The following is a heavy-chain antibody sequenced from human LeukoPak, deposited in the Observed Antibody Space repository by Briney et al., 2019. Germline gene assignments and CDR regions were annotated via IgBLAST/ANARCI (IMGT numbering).Heavy chain of an antibody. Sequence: GRYLRLSCAASGFTFSSYGMHWVRQAPGKGLEWVAVIWYDGSNKYYADSVKGRFTISRDNSKNTLYLQMNSLRAEDTAVYYCVGVAPYGDYEDYWGQGTLVTVSS. J-gene: IGHJ4*02. D-gene: IGHD4-17*01. CDR1: GFTFSSYG. CDR3: VGVAPYGDYEDY. CDR2: IWYDGSNK. V-gene: IGHV3-33*01.